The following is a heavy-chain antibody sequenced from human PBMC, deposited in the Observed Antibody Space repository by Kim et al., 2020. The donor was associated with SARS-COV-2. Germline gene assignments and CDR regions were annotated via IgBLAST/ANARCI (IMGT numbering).Heavy chain of an antibody. V-gene: IGHV1-8*01. CDR3: ARALYDFWSGYPFEP. D-gene: IGHD3-3*01. J-gene: IGHJ5*02. Sequence: QKFQGRVTMTRNTSISTAYMELSSLRSEDTAVYYCARALYDFWSGYPFEPWGQGTLVTVSS.